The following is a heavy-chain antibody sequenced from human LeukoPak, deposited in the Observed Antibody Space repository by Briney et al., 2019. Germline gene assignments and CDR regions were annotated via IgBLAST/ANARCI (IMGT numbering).Heavy chain of an antibody. CDR1: GSTFSSYG. D-gene: IGHD5-12*01. J-gene: IGHJ1*01. V-gene: IGHV3-30*18. CDR3: AKDGCSGCPPLEVQH. Sequence: PGGSLRLSCAASGSTFSSYGMHWVRQAPGKGLEWVAIISFDGSNEYYADSGKGRFTISRDNSKNTLYLQMNSLRAADTAVYYCAKDGCSGCPPLEVQHWGQGTLVTVSS. CDR2: ISFDGSNE.